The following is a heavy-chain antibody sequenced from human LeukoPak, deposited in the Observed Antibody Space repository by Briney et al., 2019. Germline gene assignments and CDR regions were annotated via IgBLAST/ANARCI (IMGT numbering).Heavy chain of an antibody. CDR1: GGSISSYY. J-gene: IGHJ3*02. Sequence: SGTLSLTCTVSGGSISSYYWSCIRQPPGKGLEWIGYIYYSGSTNYNPSLKSRVIISVDTSKNQFSLKLSSVTAADTAVYYCARDGRISGYYYYTDAFDIWGQGTMVTVSS. D-gene: IGHD3-22*01. CDR3: ARDGRISGYYYYTDAFDI. CDR2: IYYSGST. V-gene: IGHV4-59*01.